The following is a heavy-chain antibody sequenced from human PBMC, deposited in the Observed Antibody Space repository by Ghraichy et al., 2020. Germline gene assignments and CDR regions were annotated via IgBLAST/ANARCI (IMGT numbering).Heavy chain of an antibody. J-gene: IGHJ4*02. D-gene: IGHD3-10*01. CDR3: TTGSITMVRGVSDY. V-gene: IGHV3-15*01. CDR1: GFTFSNAW. Sequence: GGSLRLSCAVSGFTFSNAWMSWVRQAPGKGLEWVGRIKSKTDGGTTDYAAPVKGRFTISRDDSKNTLYLQMNSLKTEDTAVYYCTTGSITMVRGVSDYWGQGTLVTVSS. CDR2: IKSKTDGGTT.